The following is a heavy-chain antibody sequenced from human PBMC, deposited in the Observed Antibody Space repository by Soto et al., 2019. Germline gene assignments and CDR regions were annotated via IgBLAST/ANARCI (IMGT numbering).Heavy chain of an antibody. CDR1: GGSISSSNW. CDR3: ASDPRVINQLSWFDP. J-gene: IGHJ5*02. D-gene: IGHD3-10*01. Sequence: QVQLQESGPGLVKPSGTLSLTCAVSGGSISSSNWWTWVRQPPGKGLEWIGEIYHSGITNYNPSLKSRVTISVDKSKNQFSLKLYSVTAADTAVYYCASDPRVINQLSWFDPWGQGTLVTVSS. CDR2: IYHSGIT. V-gene: IGHV4-4*02.